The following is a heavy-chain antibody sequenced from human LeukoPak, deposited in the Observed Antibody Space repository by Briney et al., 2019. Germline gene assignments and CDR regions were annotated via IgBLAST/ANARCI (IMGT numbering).Heavy chain of an antibody. D-gene: IGHD3-10*01. J-gene: IGHJ5*02. CDR3: ARDGLRAGSGSYVRWFDP. CDR2: ISSSSSYI. CDR1: GFTFSSYS. Sequence: PGGSLRLSCAASGFTFSSYSMNWVRQAPGRGLEWVSSISSSSSYIYYADSVKGRFTISRDNAKNSLYLQMNSLRAEDTAVYYCARDGLRAGSGSYVRWFDPWGQGTPVTVSS. V-gene: IGHV3-21*01.